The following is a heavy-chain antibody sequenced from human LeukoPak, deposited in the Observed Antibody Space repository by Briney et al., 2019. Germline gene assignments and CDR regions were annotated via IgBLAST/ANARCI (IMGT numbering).Heavy chain of an antibody. CDR3: ARHARDYHYGFDV. CDR2: IYYTGST. J-gene: IGHJ6*02. CDR1: GDSISPYY. V-gene: IGHV4-59*08. Sequence: SETLSLTCGVSGDSISPYYWSWIRQPPGKGLEWIAQIYYTGSTSYNPSLKSRVTVSVDTSNNHLSLRLTSVTAADTAVYYCARHARDYHYGFDVWGQGTTVTVSS.